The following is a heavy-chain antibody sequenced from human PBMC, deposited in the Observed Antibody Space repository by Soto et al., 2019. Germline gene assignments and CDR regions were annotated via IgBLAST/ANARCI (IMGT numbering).Heavy chain of an antibody. CDR1: GGSFSGYY. CDR2: INHSGSS. V-gene: IGHV4-34*01. J-gene: IGHJ4*02. CDR3: ARGLDTRRGFDY. Sequence: SETLSLTCAVYGGSFSGYYWSWIRQPPGKGLEWIGEINHSGSSNYNPSLKTRVTISVDTSKNQFSLKPSSVTAADTAVYYCARGLDTRRGFDYWGQGTLVTVSS. D-gene: IGHD5-18*01.